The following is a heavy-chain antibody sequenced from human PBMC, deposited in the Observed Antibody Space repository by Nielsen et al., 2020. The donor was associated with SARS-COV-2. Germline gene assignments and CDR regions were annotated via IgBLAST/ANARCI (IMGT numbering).Heavy chain of an antibody. Sequence: GGSLRLSCAASGFTFSSYWMGWVRQAPGKGLEWVANIKQDGSEKYYVDSVKGRFTISRDNAKNSLYLQMNSLRAEDTALYYCAKVGYCSSTSRYTGGWQDYFDYWGQGTLVTVSS. J-gene: IGHJ4*02. CDR2: IKQDGSEK. CDR3: AKVGYCSSTSRYTGGWQDYFDY. V-gene: IGHV3-7*03. CDR1: GFTFSSYW. D-gene: IGHD2-2*02.